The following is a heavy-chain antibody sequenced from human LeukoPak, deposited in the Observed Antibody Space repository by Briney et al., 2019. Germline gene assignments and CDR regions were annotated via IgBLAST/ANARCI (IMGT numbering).Heavy chain of an antibody. J-gene: IGHJ6*03. V-gene: IGHV4-39*07. D-gene: IGHD2-2*01. CDR1: GGSISGSNYY. Sequence: SETLSLTCTASGGSISGSNYYWGWIRQPPGKGLEWIGSIYYLGFPYSDPSLKSRVTISVDTSKNQFSLKLSSVTAADTAVYYCARLVVPAANYYYYMDVWGKGTTVTVSS. CDR3: ARLVVPAANYYYYMDV. CDR2: IYYLGFP.